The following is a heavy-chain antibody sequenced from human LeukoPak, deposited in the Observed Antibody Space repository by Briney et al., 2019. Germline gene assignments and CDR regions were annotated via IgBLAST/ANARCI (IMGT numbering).Heavy chain of an antibody. CDR1: GFTFSSYW. CDR2: IKQDGSEK. Sequence: PGGSLRLSCAASGFTFSSYWMSWVRQAPGKGLEWVANIKQDGSEKYYVDSVKGRFTISRDNAKNSLYLQMNSLRAEDTAVYYCASEYGDHNNELDYWGQGTLVTVSS. D-gene: IGHD4-17*01. J-gene: IGHJ4*02. CDR3: ASEYGDHNNELDY. V-gene: IGHV3-7*01.